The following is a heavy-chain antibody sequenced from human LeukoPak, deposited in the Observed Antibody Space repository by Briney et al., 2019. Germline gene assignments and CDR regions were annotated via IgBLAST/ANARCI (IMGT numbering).Heavy chain of an antibody. J-gene: IGHJ4*02. V-gene: IGHV3-11*01. CDR3: ARSTAMVRGSFDY. Sequence: GSLRLSCAASGFTFSDYYMSWIRQAPGMGLEWVSYISSSGSTIYYADSVKGRFTISRDNAKNSPYLQMNSLRAEDTAVYYCARSTAMVRGSFDYWGQGTLVTVSS. D-gene: IGHD5-18*01. CDR1: GFTFSDYY. CDR2: ISSSGSTI.